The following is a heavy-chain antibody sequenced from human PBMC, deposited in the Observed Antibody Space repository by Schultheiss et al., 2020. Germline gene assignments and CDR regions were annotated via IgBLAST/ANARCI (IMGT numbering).Heavy chain of an antibody. CDR2: IYYSGST. Sequence: SETLSLTCIVSGGSISNVSYYWSWIRQPPGKGLEWFGYIYYSGSTNHNPSHKSRVTISVDTSKNQFSLKLSSVTAADTAVYYCSGDPRGAAVAGTGSDYYYYSMEDWGQRTTVTVSS. D-gene: IGHD6-19*01. CDR3: SGDPRGAAVAGTGSDYYYYSMED. CDR1: GGSISNVSYY. V-gene: IGHV4-61*01. J-gene: IGHJ6*02.